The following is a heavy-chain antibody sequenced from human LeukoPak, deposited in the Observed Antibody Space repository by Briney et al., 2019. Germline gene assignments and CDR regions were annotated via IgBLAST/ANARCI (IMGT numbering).Heavy chain of an antibody. Sequence: ASVKVSCKASGYTFTGYYMHWVRQAPGQGLEWMGWINPNSGGTNYAQKFQGRVTMTRDTSISTAYMELSRLRSDDTAVYYCARDRTIFRVLYFDYWGQGTLVTVPS. CDR2: INPNSGGT. CDR1: GYTFTGYY. D-gene: IGHD3-3*01. V-gene: IGHV1-2*02. CDR3: ARDRTIFRVLYFDY. J-gene: IGHJ4*02.